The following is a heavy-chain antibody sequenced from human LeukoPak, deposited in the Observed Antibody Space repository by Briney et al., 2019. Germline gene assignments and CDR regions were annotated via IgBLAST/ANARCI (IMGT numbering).Heavy chain of an antibody. V-gene: IGHV1-69*13. D-gene: IGHD6-19*01. Sequence: SVTVSCKASGGTFSSYAISWVRQAPGQGLEWMGGIIPIFGTANYAQKFQGRVTITADESTSTAYMELSSLRSEDTAVYYCARNHGSGKPNWFDPWGQGTLVTVSS. CDR1: GGTFSSYA. CDR3: ARNHGSGKPNWFDP. CDR2: IIPIFGTA. J-gene: IGHJ5*02.